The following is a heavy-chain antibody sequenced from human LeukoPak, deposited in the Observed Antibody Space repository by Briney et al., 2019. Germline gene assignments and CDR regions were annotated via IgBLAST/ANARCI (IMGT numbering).Heavy chain of an antibody. CDR2: ISYDGSNK. CDR3: AKDYVVATSTHIV. D-gene: IGHD5-12*01. V-gene: IGHV3-30*18. Sequence: GGSLRLSCAASGFTFSSDGMHWVRQAPGKGLEWVAVISYDGSNKYYADSVKGRFTISRDNSKNTLYLQMNSLRAEDTAVYYCAKDYVVATSTHIVWGQGTLVTVSS. J-gene: IGHJ4*02. CDR1: GFTFSSDG.